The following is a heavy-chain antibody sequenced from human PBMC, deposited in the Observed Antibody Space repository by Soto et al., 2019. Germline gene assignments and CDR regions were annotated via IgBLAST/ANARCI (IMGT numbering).Heavy chain of an antibody. CDR2: FDPEDGDT. D-gene: IGHD2-8*01. J-gene: IGHJ3*02. CDR1: GGTLTELS. Sequence: GAAVKVSCKVCGGTLTELSIHWVRQAPGKGLEWMGGFDPEDGDTKYAQKFQGRVTMTEDTSADTVYMELSSLRSEDTAVYYCVTLLIREAFDIWGLGTMVTVSS. CDR3: VTLLIREAFDI. V-gene: IGHV1-24*01.